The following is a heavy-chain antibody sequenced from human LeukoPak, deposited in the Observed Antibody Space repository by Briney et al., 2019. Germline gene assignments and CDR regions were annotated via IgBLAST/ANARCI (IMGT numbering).Heavy chain of an antibody. CDR1: GFTFSDYY. V-gene: IGHV3-11*01. D-gene: IGHD3-22*01. Sequence: PGGSLRLSCAASGFTFSDYYMSWIRQAPGKGLEWVSYISSSGSTIYYADSVKGRFTISRDNAKNSLYLQMNSLRAEDTALYHCARNPTITMIVVVITILGYYYYMDVWGKGTTVTISS. J-gene: IGHJ6*03. CDR3: ARNPTITMIVVVITILGYYYYMDV. CDR2: ISSSGSTI.